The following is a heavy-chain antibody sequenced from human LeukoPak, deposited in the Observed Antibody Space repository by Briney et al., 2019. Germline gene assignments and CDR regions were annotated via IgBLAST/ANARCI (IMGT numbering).Heavy chain of an antibody. CDR2: IYYSGST. CDR1: GGSISSGGYY. V-gene: IGHV4-31*03. CDR3: ARATVTMIVVVT. Sequence: SQTLSLTCTVSGGSISSGGYYWSWIRQRPGKGLEWIGYIYYSGSTYYNPSLKSRVTISVDTSKNQFSLKLSSVTAADTAVYYCARATVTMIVVVTWGQGTLVTVSS. J-gene: IGHJ5*02. D-gene: IGHD3-22*01.